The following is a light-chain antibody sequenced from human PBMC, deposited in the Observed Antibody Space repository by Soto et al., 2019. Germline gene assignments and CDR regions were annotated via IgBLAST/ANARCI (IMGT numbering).Light chain of an antibody. CDR2: AAS. CDR3: QQRRDFFQVT. V-gene: IGKV1-6*01. CDR1: QGIRND. J-gene: IGKJ3*01. Sequence: AIQMTQSPSSLSASVGDRVTITCRASQGIRNDLGWYQQKPGKAPKLLIYAASSLQSGVPSRFSGSGSGTDFTLTISSLEPEDVAVYYCQQRRDFFQVTFGPGTKVDIK.